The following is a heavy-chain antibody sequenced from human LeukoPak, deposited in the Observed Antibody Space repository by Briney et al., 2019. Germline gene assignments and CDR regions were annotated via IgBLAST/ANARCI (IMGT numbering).Heavy chain of an antibody. CDR2: IIPILGIA. Sequence: SVKVTCKASGGTFSSYAISWVRQAPGQGLEWMGRIIPILGIANYAQKFQGRVTITADKSTSTAYMELSSLRSEDTAVYYCARSLNYYDSSGYYGDYWGQGTLVTVSS. CDR3: ARSLNYYDSSGYYGDY. J-gene: IGHJ4*02. D-gene: IGHD3-22*01. CDR1: GGTFSSYA. V-gene: IGHV1-69*04.